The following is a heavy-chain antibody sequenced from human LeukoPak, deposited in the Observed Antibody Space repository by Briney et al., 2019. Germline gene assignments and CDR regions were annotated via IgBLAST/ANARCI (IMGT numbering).Heavy chain of an antibody. Sequence: SETLSLTCTVSGGSISNYYWSWIRQSPVKGLEWIGYIYFSGATNYNPSLKSRVTISVDTSKNQFSLKLSSVTAADTAVYYCAREDPQTAVPEGLDVWGQGTTVTVSS. D-gene: IGHD4-17*01. CDR2: IYFSGAT. V-gene: IGHV4-59*01. J-gene: IGHJ6*02. CDR1: GGSISNYY. CDR3: AREDPQTAVPEGLDV.